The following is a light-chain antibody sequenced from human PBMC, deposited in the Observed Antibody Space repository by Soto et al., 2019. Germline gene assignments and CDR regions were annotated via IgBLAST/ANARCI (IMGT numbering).Light chain of an antibody. CDR3: FSYAVTYARLSV. Sequence: QSALTQPPSVSGSPGQSVTISCTGTSGDGGDYDYVSWYQQHPGKAPKLLVYDVSKRPSGVPDRFSGSRSGNTASLTISGLQADDEGDYYCFSYAVTYARLSVFGTGTKVTVL. J-gene: IGLJ1*01. V-gene: IGLV2-11*01. CDR1: SGDGGDYDY. CDR2: DVS.